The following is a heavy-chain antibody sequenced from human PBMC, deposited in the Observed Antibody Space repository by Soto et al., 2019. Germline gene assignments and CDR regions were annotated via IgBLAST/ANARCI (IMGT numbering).Heavy chain of an antibody. D-gene: IGHD5-12*01. Sequence: ASVKVSCKASGYTFTSYYMHWVRQAPGQGLEWMGIINPSGGSTSYAQKFQGRVTMTRDTSTSTVYMELSSLRSEDTAVYYCARVLEVQVATIGEYYYYGMDVWGQGTTVTVSS. CDR2: INPSGGST. J-gene: IGHJ6*02. CDR3: ARVLEVQVATIGEYYYYGMDV. V-gene: IGHV1-46*01. CDR1: GYTFTSYY.